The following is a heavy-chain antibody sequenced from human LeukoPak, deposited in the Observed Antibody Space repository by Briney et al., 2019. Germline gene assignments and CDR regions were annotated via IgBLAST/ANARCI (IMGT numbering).Heavy chain of an antibody. D-gene: IGHD6-13*01. Sequence: GASVKVSCKASGYTFTSYGISWVRQAPGQGLEWMGWISAYNGNTNYAQKLQGRVTMTTDTSTSTAYMELRSLRSDDTAVYYCARGQIRYSSSWFPGYWGQGTLVTVSS. CDR1: GYTFTSYG. CDR2: ISAYNGNT. J-gene: IGHJ4*02. V-gene: IGHV1-18*01. CDR3: ARGQIRYSSSWFPGY.